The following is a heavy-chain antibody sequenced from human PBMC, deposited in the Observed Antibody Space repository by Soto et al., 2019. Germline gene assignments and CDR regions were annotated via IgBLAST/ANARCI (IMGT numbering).Heavy chain of an antibody. J-gene: IGHJ4*02. Sequence: QAQLVESGGGVVQPGRSLRLSCAASAFTFSTYGMHWVRQGPGKGLEWVAGISFDGGRKFYADSVKARFTISRDNSKSTLYLQMSSLRPDDTAMYYCAATTGIAVAGTGQGYWGQGTPVTVSS. D-gene: IGHD6-19*01. CDR3: AATTGIAVAGTGQGY. CDR1: AFTFSTYG. V-gene: IGHV3-30*03. CDR2: ISFDGGRK.